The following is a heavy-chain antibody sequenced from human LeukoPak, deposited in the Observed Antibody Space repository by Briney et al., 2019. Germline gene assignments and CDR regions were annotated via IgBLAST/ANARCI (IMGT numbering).Heavy chain of an antibody. CDR3: AKVERYSSGWFDY. J-gene: IGHJ4*02. Sequence: PGGSLRLSCSASGFTFSNYAMHWVRQAPGKGLEFVSAISSNGGSTYYADSVKGRFTISRDNSKNTLYLQMSSLRVEDTAVYYCAKVERYSSGWFDYWGQGTLVTVSS. CDR1: GFTFSNYA. V-gene: IGHV3-64D*09. CDR2: ISSNGGST. D-gene: IGHD6-19*01.